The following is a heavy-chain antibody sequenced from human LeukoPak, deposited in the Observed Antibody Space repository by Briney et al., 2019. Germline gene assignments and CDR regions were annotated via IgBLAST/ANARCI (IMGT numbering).Heavy chain of an antibody. CDR2: ISGSGGST. CDR1: GFTFSSYA. V-gene: IGHV3-23*01. Sequence: GGSLKLSCAPSGFTFSSYAMSWVRQAPGKGLEWVSAISGSGGSTYYADSVKGRFTISRDNSKNTLYLQMNSLRAEDTAVYYCAKGTLQAGYSSGWSHLDYWGQGTLVTVSS. D-gene: IGHD6-19*01. J-gene: IGHJ4*02. CDR3: AKGTLQAGYSSGWSHLDY.